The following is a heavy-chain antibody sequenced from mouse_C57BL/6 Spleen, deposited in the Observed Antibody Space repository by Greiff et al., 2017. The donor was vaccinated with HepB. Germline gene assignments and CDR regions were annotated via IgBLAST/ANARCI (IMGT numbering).Heavy chain of an antibody. D-gene: IGHD4-1*01. Sequence: EVQLQQSGGGLVQPGGSLSLSCAASGFTFTDYYMSWVRQPPGKALEWLGFIRNKANGYTTEYSASVKGRFTISRDNSQSILYLQMNALRAEDSATYYCARSLLTGTMDYWGQGTTLTVSS. CDR2: IRNKANGYTT. CDR1: GFTFTDYY. V-gene: IGHV7-3*01. J-gene: IGHJ2*01. CDR3: ARSLLTGTMDY.